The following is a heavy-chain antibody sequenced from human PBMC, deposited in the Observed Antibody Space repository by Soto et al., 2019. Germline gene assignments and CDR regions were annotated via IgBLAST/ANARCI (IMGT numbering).Heavy chain of an antibody. CDR2: IYYSGST. V-gene: IGHV4-39*01. D-gene: IGHD6-13*01. CDR3: ARRERAAGTDWWFDP. CDR1: GGSISSSSFH. J-gene: IGHJ5*02. Sequence: QLQLQESGPGLVKPSETLSLTCTVSGGSISSSSFHWGWIRQPPGKGLEWIGSIYYSGSTYYSPSPKSRVTLSVDTAKIRFALKLSSVTAADAAVYYCARRERAAGTDWWFDPWGQGTLVTVSS.